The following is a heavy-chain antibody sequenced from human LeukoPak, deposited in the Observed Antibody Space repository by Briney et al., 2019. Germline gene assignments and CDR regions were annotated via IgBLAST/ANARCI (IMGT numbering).Heavy chain of an antibody. CDR2: IKQDGSEK. V-gene: IGHV3-7*01. D-gene: IGHD3-10*01. J-gene: IGHJ4*02. Sequence: GGSLRLSCAASGFTFSTFWMSWVRQAPGKGLEWVANIKQDGSEKYYVDSVKGRFTISRDNAKNSLFLQMKSLRADDTAVYYCARDLTVRPYGSGSFDFWGQGTLITVSS. CDR1: GFTFSTFW. CDR3: ARDLTVRPYGSGSFDF.